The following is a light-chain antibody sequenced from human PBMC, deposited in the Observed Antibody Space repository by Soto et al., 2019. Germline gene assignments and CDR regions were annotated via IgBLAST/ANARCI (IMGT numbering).Light chain of an antibody. CDR1: SSDIGGYDY. Sequence: QSVLTQPASVSGSPGQSITMSCTGTSSDIGGYDYVSWYQQHPGKVPKLMIYEVSNRPSGVSNRFSGSKSGNTASLTISGLQAEDEADYYCCSYTSTITYVFGTGTKVTVL. V-gene: IGLV2-14*01. CDR2: EVS. J-gene: IGLJ1*01. CDR3: CSYTSTITYV.